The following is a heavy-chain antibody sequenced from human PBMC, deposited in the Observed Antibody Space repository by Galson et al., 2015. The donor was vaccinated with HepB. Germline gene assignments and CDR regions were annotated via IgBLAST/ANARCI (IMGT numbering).Heavy chain of an antibody. V-gene: IGHV3-30*18. CDR1: GFAFSSYG. Sequence: SLRLSCATSGFAFSSYGMHWVRQAPGKGLEWLAVISYDGSYKYFADSVKGRFTISRDNSKNTLYLQMNRLRPEDTAMYYCTKSLGSSSLWGFDYWGQGTLVTVPS. J-gene: IGHJ4*02. CDR3: TKSLGSSSLWGFDY. D-gene: IGHD6-6*01. CDR2: ISYDGSYK.